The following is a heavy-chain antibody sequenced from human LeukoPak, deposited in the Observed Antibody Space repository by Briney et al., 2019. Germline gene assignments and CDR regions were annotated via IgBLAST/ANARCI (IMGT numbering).Heavy chain of an antibody. CDR3: AQAFPLTGVDY. CDR1: GGTFSSYA. D-gene: IGHD1-1*01. J-gene: IGHJ4*02. V-gene: IGHV1-69*04. Sequence: SVKVSCKASGGTFSSYAISWVRQAPGQGLEWMGRIIPILGIANYAQKFQGRVTITADKSTSTAYMELSSLRSEDTAVYYCAQAFPLTGVDYWGQGTLVTVSS. CDR2: IIPILGIA.